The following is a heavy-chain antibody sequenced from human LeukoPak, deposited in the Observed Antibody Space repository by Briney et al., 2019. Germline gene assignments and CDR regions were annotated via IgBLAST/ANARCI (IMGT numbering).Heavy chain of an antibody. CDR3: AKEKVADN. Sequence: GSLRLSCTASGFTFSSYWMNWVRQAPGKGLEWVANIKYDGSEKYHVDSVKGRFTISRDNAKNSLYLQMNSLRAEDTAVYYCAKEKVADNWGQGTLVTVSS. J-gene: IGHJ4*02. V-gene: IGHV3-7*03. CDR2: IKYDGSEK. CDR1: GFTFSSYW. D-gene: IGHD6-19*01.